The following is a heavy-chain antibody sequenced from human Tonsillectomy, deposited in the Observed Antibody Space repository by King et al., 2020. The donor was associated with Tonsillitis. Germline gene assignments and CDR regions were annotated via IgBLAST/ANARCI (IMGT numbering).Heavy chain of an antibody. J-gene: IGHJ3*02. CDR1: GFTFSSYA. CDR3: AKDGNGDYGWEAFDI. V-gene: IGHV3-23*04. CDR2: ISGSGGST. D-gene: IGHD4-17*01. Sequence: VQLVESGGGLVQPGGSLRLSWAASGFTFSSYAMNWVRQAPGKGLEWVSTISGSGGSTYYADSVKGRFTISRDYSKNTVYLQMNSLRAEDTALYFCAKDGNGDYGWEAFDIWGQGTMVTVSS.